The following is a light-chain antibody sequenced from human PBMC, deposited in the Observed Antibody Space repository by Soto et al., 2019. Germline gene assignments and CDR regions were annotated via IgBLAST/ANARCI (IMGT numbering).Light chain of an antibody. CDR1: QGISNY. V-gene: IGKV1-27*01. CDR3: QKYNSVPRT. J-gene: IGKJ1*01. CDR2: AAS. Sequence: DIHMTQSPSSLSASVGDRVIITCRASQGISNYLAWYQQKPGKVPKLMIYAASTLQSGVPSRFSGSGSGTDFTLTISSLQPEDVATYYCQKYNSVPRTFGQGTKVDIK.